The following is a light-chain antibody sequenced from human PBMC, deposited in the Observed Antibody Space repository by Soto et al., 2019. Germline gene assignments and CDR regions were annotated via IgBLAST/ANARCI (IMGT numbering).Light chain of an antibody. CDR1: QSVSSNN. CDR3: QQSATSPLT. V-gene: IGKV3-20*01. Sequence: EIVLTQSTGTLSLSPGERATLSCRASQSVSSNNLAWYQQKPGQAPRLLIYGASRRATGIPDRFRGSGSGTDFTLTITRLEPEDFAVYYCQQSATSPLTFGGGTKVEIK. J-gene: IGKJ4*01. CDR2: GAS.